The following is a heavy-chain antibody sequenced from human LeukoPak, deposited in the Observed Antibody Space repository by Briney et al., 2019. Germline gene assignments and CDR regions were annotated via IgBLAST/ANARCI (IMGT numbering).Heavy chain of an antibody. CDR1: GYTFTDYY. CDR3: ARDSDYYGSGSGGMDV. Sequence: ASVKVSCKASGYTFTDYYMHWVRQAPGQGLEWMGWINPNTGGTNYAQNFQGRVTMTRDTSIRTAYMELSRLRSDDTAVYYCARDSDYYGSGSGGMDVWGQGTTVTVSS. CDR2: INPNTGGT. D-gene: IGHD3-10*01. V-gene: IGHV1-2*02. J-gene: IGHJ6*02.